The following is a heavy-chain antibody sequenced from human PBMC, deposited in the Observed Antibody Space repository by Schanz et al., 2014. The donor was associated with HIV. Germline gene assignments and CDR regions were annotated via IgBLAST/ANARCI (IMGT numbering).Heavy chain of an antibody. CDR2: IIPIFGTA. CDR1: GYTFINYD. J-gene: IGHJ6*02. Sequence: QVQLVQSGAEVKKPGASVKVSCKASGYTFINYDIHWVRQASGLGLEWMGGIIPIFGTANYAQKFQGRVTITADESTSTAYMELSSLRSADTAVYFCARAAFSSEYYYGMDVWGQGTTVTVSS. V-gene: IGHV1-69*01. CDR3: ARAAFSSEYYYGMDV. D-gene: IGHD3-3*02.